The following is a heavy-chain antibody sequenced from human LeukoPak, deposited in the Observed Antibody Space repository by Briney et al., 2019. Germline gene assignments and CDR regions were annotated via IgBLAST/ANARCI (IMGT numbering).Heavy chain of an antibody. CDR1: GYTFTDYY. CDR2: INPYNGNI. J-gene: IGHJ3*01. V-gene: IGHV1-18*04. D-gene: IGHD6-19*01. Sequence: ASVKVSCKASGYTFTDYYIHWVRQAPGQGLEWIGWINPYNGNINSAQKLQGRVIMTTDTSTTTAHMELMSLTSDDTAVYYCARGGSSGWYGVGAFDVWGQGTMVIVSS. CDR3: ARGGSSGWYGVGAFDV.